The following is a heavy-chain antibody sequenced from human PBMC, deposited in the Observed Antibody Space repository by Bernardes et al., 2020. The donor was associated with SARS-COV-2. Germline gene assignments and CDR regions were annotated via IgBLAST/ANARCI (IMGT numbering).Heavy chain of an antibody. CDR2: TDESGGT. Sequence: SETLSLTCGVFGGSFSGHYGNWIRQSPGKGLEWIGDTDESGGTNYNPSLESRVSILVDRSTHTFSLRLNSVTAADTALYYCVIMVRGVDLWGQGSLVTVSS. J-gene: IGHJ5*02. CDR1: GGSFSGHY. D-gene: IGHD3-10*01. V-gene: IGHV4-34*01. CDR3: VIMVRGVDL.